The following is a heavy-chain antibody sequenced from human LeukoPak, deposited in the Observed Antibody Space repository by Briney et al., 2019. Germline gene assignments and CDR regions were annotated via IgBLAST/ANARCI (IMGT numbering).Heavy chain of an antibody. V-gene: IGHV3-7*01. CDR1: GFTFSSYW. D-gene: IGHD6-19*01. Sequence: PGGSLRLXCAASGFTFSSYWMNWVRQAPGKGLEWVANIKQDGSEKYYVDSVKGRFTISRDNTKNSLYLQMNSLRAEDTAVYYCAGGSGWLIDYWGQGTLVTVSS. J-gene: IGHJ4*02. CDR2: IKQDGSEK. CDR3: AGGSGWLIDY.